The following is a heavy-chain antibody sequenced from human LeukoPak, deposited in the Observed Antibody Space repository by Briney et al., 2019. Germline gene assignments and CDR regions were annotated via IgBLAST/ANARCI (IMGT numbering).Heavy chain of an antibody. Sequence: PGGSLRLSCAASGFTFDDYGLSWVRQVPGKGLEWVSGLNWNGASTGYADSVKGRFTISRDNAKNSLYLQMNSLRAEDTAVYYCASPYYDFWSGYYEGIFDYWGQGTLVTVSS. J-gene: IGHJ4*02. V-gene: IGHV3-20*04. CDR2: LNWNGAST. CDR1: GFTFDDYG. CDR3: ASPYYDFWSGYYEGIFDY. D-gene: IGHD3-3*01.